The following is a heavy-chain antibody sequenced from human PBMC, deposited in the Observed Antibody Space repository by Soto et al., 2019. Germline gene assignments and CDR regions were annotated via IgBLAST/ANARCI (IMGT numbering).Heavy chain of an antibody. CDR3: ARVVLSYYYYYMDV. CDR1: GYTFTSYD. V-gene: IGHV1-8*01. CDR2: MNPNSGNT. J-gene: IGHJ6*03. Sequence: ASVKVSCKASGYTFTSYDINWVRQATGQGLEWMGWMNPNSGNTGYAQKFQGRVTMTRNTSISTAYMELSSLRSEDTVVYYCARVVLSYYYYYMDVWGKGTTVTVSS.